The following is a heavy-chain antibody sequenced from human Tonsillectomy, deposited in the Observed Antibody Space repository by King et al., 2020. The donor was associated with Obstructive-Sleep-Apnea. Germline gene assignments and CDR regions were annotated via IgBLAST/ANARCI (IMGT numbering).Heavy chain of an antibody. Sequence: VQLVESGGGVVQPGRSLRLSCAASGFLFSYYTMHWVRQAPGKGLEWMALISNDGSNKNFVDSVRGRFTISRENSKSTMYLQMNSLRSEDTALYYCAKNWRPNCSSGKCYLDFWGQGTLVTVSS. CDR3: AKNWRPNCSSGKCYLDF. J-gene: IGHJ4*02. D-gene: IGHD2-15*01. V-gene: IGHV3-30*18. CDR1: GFLFSYYT. CDR2: ISNDGSNK.